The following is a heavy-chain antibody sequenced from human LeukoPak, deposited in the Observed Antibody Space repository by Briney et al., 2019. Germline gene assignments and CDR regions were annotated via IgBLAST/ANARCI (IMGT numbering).Heavy chain of an antibody. V-gene: IGHV3-11*04. D-gene: IGHD3-22*01. CDR1: GFTFSDYY. CDR3: ARDNYDSSTPYYFDY. CDR2: ISGSGSTI. J-gene: IGHJ4*02. Sequence: PGGPLRLSCAASGFTFSDYYMSWIRQAPGKGLEGVSYISGSGSTIYYADSVKGRFTISRDNAKNSLYLQMNSLRAEDTAIYYCARDNYDSSTPYYFDYWGQGTLVTVSS.